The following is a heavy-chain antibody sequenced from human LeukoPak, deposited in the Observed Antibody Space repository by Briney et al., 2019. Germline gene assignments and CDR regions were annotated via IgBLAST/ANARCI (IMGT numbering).Heavy chain of an antibody. D-gene: IGHD2-2*01. CDR1: GGSISSSSYY. CDR3: ARVSCSSTTCPFDY. Sequence: SETLSLTCTVSGGSISSSSYYWGWIRQPPGKGLEWIGSVYYSGSTYYNPSLKSRVTISVDTSKNQFSLKLSSVTAADTAVYYCARVSCSSTTCPFDYWGQGTLVTVSS. J-gene: IGHJ4*02. CDR2: VYYSGST. V-gene: IGHV4-39*01.